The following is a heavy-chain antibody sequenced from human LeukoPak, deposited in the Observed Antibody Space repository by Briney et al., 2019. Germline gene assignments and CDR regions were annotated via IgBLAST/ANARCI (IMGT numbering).Heavy chain of an antibody. D-gene: IGHD3-16*01. CDR3: AKPESAHYDAGFYYFDY. V-gene: IGHV3-30*18. Sequence: GGSLRLSCAASGFTFSSYGMHWVRQAPGKGLEGVAVISYDGSNKYYADSVKGRFTISRDNSKNTLYLQMNSLRAEDTAVYYCAKPESAHYDAGFYYFDYWGQGTLVTVSS. CDR1: GFTFSSYG. J-gene: IGHJ4*02. CDR2: ISYDGSNK.